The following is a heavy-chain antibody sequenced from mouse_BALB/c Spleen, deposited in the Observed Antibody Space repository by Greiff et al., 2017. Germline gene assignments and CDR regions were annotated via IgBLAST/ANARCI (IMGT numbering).Heavy chain of an antibody. V-gene: IGHV5-6*02. CDR2: ISSGGSYT. D-gene: IGHD1-1*01. Sequence: DVKLVESGGDLVKPGGSLKLSCAASGFTFSSYGMSWVRQTPDKRLEWVATISSGGSYTYYPDSVKGRFTISRDNAKNTLYLQMSSLKSEDTAMYYCASLREWYFDVWGAGTTVTVSS. CDR1: GFTFSSYG. J-gene: IGHJ1*01. CDR3: ASLREWYFDV.